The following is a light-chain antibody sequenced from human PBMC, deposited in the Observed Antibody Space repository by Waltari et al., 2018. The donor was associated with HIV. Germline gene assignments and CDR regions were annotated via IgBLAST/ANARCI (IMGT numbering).Light chain of an antibody. Sequence: DIVMTQSPDSLSVSLGERATINCKSSQSVLYSPNNKNYLVWYQQKPGQPPSLLIAWASTRESGVPDRFSGSGSGTDFTLTISSRQAEDVAVYYCQQYYTTPFTFGPGTRLDIK. CDR1: QSVLYSPNNKNY. V-gene: IGKV4-1*01. CDR2: WAS. CDR3: QQYYTTPFT. J-gene: IGKJ3*01.